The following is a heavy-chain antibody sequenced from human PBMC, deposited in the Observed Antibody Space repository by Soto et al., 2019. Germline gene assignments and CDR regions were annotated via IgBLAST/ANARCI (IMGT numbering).Heavy chain of an antibody. D-gene: IGHD1-26*01. J-gene: IGHJ3*02. CDR3: ARLGGWDDAFHI. CDR2: IYYSGST. CDR1: GGSISSYY. Sequence: SETLSLTCTVSGGSISSYYWSWIRQPPGKGLEWIGYIYYSGSTNYNPSLKSRVTISVDTSKNQFPLKLSSVTAADTAVYYCARLGGWDDAFHIWGQGTMVTVSS. V-gene: IGHV4-59*08.